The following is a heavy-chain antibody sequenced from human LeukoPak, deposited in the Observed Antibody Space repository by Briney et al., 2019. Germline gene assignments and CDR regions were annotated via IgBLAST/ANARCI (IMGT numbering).Heavy chain of an antibody. D-gene: IGHD3-9*01. CDR1: GYTFTGYY. V-gene: IGHV1-2*02. Sequence: GASVTVSCKASGYTFTGYYMHWVRQAPGQGLEWMGWINPNSGGTKYAEKFQGRVTMTRDTSISTAYMELSRLRSDDTAVFYCARDSYDILTGFQWGQGTQVTVSS. CDR2: INPNSGGT. CDR3: ARDSYDILTGFQ. J-gene: IGHJ4*02.